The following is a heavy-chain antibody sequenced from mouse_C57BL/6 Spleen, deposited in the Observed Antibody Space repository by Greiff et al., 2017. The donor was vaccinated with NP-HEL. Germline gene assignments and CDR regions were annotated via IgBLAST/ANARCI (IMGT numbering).Heavy chain of an antibody. Sequence: VQLQQSGAELVRPGASVKLSCTASGFNIKDYYMHWVKQRPEQGLEWIGRIDPEDGDTEYAPKFQGKATMTADTSSNTAYLQLSSLTSEDTAVYYCTRENCGSVHWYFDVWGTGTTVTVSS. J-gene: IGHJ1*03. V-gene: IGHV14-1*01. D-gene: IGHD1-1*02. CDR1: GFNIKDYY. CDR2: IDPEDGDT. CDR3: TRENCGSVHWYFDV.